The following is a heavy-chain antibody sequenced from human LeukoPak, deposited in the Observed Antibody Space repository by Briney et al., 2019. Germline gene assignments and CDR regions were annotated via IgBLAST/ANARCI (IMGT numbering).Heavy chain of an antibody. J-gene: IGHJ4*02. Sequence: GGSLRLSCAASGFTFDDYAMHWVRQAPGKGLEWVSLISGDGGSTYYADSVKGRFTISRDNSKNSLYLQMNSLRTEDTALYYCAKDIGWSGYSYGLDYWGQRTLVTVSS. CDR1: GFTFDDYA. V-gene: IGHV3-43*02. CDR2: ISGDGGST. D-gene: IGHD5-18*01. CDR3: AKDIGWSGYSYGLDY.